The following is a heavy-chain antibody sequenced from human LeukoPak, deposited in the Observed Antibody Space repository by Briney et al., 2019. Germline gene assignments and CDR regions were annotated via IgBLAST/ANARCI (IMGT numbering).Heavy chain of an antibody. J-gene: IGHJ4*02. CDR1: GFTFSSYS. Sequence: GGSLRLSCAASGFTFSSYSMNWVRQAPGKGLEWVSSISSSSSYIYYADSVKGRFTISRDNAKNSLYLQMNSLRAEDTAVYYCARVPGMAAADCWGQGTLVTVSS. V-gene: IGHV3-21*01. CDR2: ISSSSSYI. D-gene: IGHD6-13*01. CDR3: ARVPGMAAADC.